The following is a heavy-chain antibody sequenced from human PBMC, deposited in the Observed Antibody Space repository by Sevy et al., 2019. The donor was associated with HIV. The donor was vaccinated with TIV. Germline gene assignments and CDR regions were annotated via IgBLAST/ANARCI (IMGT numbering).Heavy chain of an antibody. D-gene: IGHD4-17*01. CDR3: ARDAGDYNYVPGGL. CDR1: GFAFSTHG. Sequence: GGSLRLSCAASGFAFSTHGMHWVRQAPGKGLERVAVISFDGIKKYYADSMKGRFTISRDNSENTLYLHLNSLRTDDTAVYYCARDAGDYNYVPGGLWGQGTLVTVSS. CDR2: ISFDGIKK. V-gene: IGHV3-30-3*01. J-gene: IGHJ4*02.